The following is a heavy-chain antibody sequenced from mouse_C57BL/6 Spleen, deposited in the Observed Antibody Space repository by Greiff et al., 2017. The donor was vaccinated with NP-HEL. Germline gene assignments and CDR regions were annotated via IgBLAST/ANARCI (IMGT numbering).Heavy chain of an antibody. J-gene: IGHJ4*01. CDR2: IYPGSGST. V-gene: IGHV1-55*01. CDR3: ARLGAFLSGSYAMDY. CDR1: GYTFTSYW. D-gene: IGHD4-1*01. Sequence: QVQLKQPGAELVKPGASVKMSCKASGYTFTSYWITWVKQRPGQGLEWIGDIYPGSGSTNYNEKFKSKATLTVDTSSSTAYMQLSSLTSEDSAVYYCARLGAFLSGSYAMDYWGQGTSVTVSS.